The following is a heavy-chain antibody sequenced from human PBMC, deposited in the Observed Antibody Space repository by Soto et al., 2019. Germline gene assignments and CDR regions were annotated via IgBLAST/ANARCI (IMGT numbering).Heavy chain of an antibody. J-gene: IGHJ3*01. CDR1: EFTFSNYA. V-gene: IGHV3-23*01. Sequence: GGSLRLSCVASEFTFSNYAMNWVRQAPGEGPEWVSLISSSGGSTYYADSVKGRFSISRDNSKNTLYLQMNSLRVEDTAIYYCAKDIQGRGATTGDDAFDFWGQGTMVTVSS. CDR2: ISSSGGST. CDR3: AKDIQGRGATTGDDAFDF. D-gene: IGHD1-1*01.